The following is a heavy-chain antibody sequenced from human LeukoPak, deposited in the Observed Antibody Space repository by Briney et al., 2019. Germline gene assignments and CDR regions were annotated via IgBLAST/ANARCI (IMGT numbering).Heavy chain of an antibody. CDR1: GFTVSSNY. J-gene: IGHJ4*02. CDR2: IYSGGST. CDR3: AKDAALIVATYYFDY. Sequence: GGSLRLSCAASGFTVSSNYMSWVRQAPGKGLEWVSVIYSGGSTYYADSVKGRFTISRDNSKNTLYLQMNSLRAEDTAVYYCAKDAALIVATYYFDYWGQGTLVTVSS. V-gene: IGHV3-66*01. D-gene: IGHD3-22*01.